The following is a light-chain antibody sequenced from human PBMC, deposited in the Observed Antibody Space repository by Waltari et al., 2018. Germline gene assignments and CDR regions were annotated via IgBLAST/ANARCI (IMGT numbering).Light chain of an antibody. J-gene: IGKJ2*01. CDR1: QSLTKRY. CDR2: GAS. Sequence: VLTQSPGTLSLSPGERATLSCRASQSLTKRYLAGYQQKPGQAPRLRIYGASSRAASIPDRFSGSGSGTDFTLTISRLEPEDYAVYYCQQYGSSVLYTFGQGTKLEIK. CDR3: QQYGSSVLYT. V-gene: IGKV3-20*01.